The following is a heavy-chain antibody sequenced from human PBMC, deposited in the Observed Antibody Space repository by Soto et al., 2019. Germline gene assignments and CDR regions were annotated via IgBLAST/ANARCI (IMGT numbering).Heavy chain of an antibody. CDR3: ARRLYYDSSGFEGGGMDV. Sequence: TSETLSLTCAVSGGYISSGGYSWSWIRKPPGKGLEWVGYIYHSGSTYYNPSLKSRVTISVDTSKNQFSLKLSSVTAADTAVYYCARRLYYDSSGFEGGGMDVWGQGTTVTVSS. V-gene: IGHV4-30-2*03. J-gene: IGHJ6*02. D-gene: IGHD3-22*01. CDR2: IYHSGST. CDR1: GGYISSGGYS.